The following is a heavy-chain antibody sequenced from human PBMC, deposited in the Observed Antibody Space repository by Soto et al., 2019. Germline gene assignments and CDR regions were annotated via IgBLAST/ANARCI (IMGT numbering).Heavy chain of an antibody. Sequence: QVQLVESGGGVVQPGRSPRLSCAASGFTFSSYGMHWVRQAPGKGLEWVAVISYDGSNKYYADSVMGRFTISRDNSKNTLYLQMSSLRVEDTAVYYCAKDRRGYEESWGQGTLVTVSS. V-gene: IGHV3-30*18. D-gene: IGHD5-12*01. CDR3: AKDRRGYEES. CDR1: GFTFSSYG. CDR2: ISYDGSNK. J-gene: IGHJ4*02.